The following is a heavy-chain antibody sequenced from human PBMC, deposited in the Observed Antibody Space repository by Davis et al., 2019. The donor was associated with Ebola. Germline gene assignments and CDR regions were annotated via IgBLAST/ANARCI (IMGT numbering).Heavy chain of an antibody. Sequence: GGSLRLSCAASGFTFSSYAMSWVRQAPGKGLEWVSVIYSGGSTYYADSVKGRFTISRDNSKNTLYLQMNSLRAEDTAVYYCAKEKSSGWYLIDYGMDVWGKGTTVTVSS. CDR1: GFTFSSYA. D-gene: IGHD6-19*01. V-gene: IGHV3-66*01. J-gene: IGHJ6*04. CDR2: IYSGGST. CDR3: AKEKSSGWYLIDYGMDV.